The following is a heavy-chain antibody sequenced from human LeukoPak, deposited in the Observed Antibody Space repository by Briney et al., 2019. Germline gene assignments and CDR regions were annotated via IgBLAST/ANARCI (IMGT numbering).Heavy chain of an antibody. V-gene: IGHV4-34*01. CDR1: GGSFSGYY. Sequence: SETLSLTCAVYGGSFSGYYWSWIRQPPGKGLEWIGEINHSGSTNYNPSLKSRVTISVDTSKNQFSLKLSSVTAADTAVYYCARGLYYDSHIYYFDYWGQGTLVTVSS. J-gene: IGHJ4*02. CDR3: ARGLYYDSHIYYFDY. CDR2: INHSGST. D-gene: IGHD3-22*01.